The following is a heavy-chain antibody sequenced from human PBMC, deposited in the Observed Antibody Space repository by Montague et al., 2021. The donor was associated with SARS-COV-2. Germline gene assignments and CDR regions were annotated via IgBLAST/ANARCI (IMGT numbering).Heavy chain of an antibody. CDR1: GGSIRRSY. D-gene: IGHD3-10*01. CDR2: IYHSGTT. V-gene: IGHV4-4*09. Sequence: SETLSLTCSVSGGSIRRSYWTWIRQAPEKGLEWIGYIYHSGTTKYNPALQSRVTISVDTAKNQFSLNLTSVTAADTAVYYCARVSSTALRGVIKTSGYYALDVWGQGALVTVSS. J-gene: IGHJ6*02. CDR3: ARVSSTALRGVIKTSGYYALDV.